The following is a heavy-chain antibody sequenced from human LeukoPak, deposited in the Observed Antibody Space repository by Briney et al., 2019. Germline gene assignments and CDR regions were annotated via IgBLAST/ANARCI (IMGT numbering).Heavy chain of an antibody. CDR2: IYSGGNT. D-gene: IGHD2-2*01. V-gene: IGHV3-66*01. CDR3: AREPDYYGMDV. Sequence: GGSLRLSCAASGFTISSNYMSWVRQAPGKGLEWVSVIYSGGNTYYADSVKGRFTISRDNSKNTLYLQMNSLKAEDTAVYYCAREPDYYGMDVWGQGTTVTVSS. J-gene: IGHJ6*02. CDR1: GFTISSNY.